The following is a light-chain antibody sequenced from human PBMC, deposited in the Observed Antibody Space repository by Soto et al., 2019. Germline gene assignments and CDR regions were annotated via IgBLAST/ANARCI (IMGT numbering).Light chain of an antibody. CDR3: QQYNNWPRGT. CDR1: QSVSSN. CDR2: GAS. V-gene: IGKV3-15*01. Sequence: EIVMTQSPATLSVSPGERATLSCRASQSVSSNLAWYQQKPGQAPRLLIYGASTRATGIPARFSGSGSGTEFTLIISSLQSDDFEVYYGQQYNNWPRGTFGQGTKLEIK. J-gene: IGKJ2*01.